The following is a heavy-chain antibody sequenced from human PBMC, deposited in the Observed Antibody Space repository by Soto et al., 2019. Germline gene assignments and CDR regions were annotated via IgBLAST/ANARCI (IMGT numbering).Heavy chain of an antibody. D-gene: IGHD2-15*01. CDR2: IYWNDDK. Sequence: QITLKESGPTLVKPTQTLTLTCTFSGFSLSTSGVGVGWIRQPPGKALEWLALIYWNDDKRYSPSLKSRLTIPKDTSKNQVVLTMTNMDPVDTATYYCAHLAVVAATNWFDPWGQGTLVTVSS. CDR1: GFSLSTSGVG. V-gene: IGHV2-5*01. J-gene: IGHJ5*02. CDR3: AHLAVVAATNWFDP.